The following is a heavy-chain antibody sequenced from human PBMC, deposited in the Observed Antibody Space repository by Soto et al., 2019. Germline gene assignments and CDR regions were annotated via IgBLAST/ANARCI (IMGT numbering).Heavy chain of an antibody. CDR1: GGSISSGGYY. CDR2: IYYSGST. V-gene: IGHV4-31*03. CDR3: ARVSSGWSNYYYGMDV. D-gene: IGHD6-19*01. J-gene: IGHJ6*02. Sequence: TLSLTCTVSGGSISSGGYYWSWIRQHPGKGLEWIGYIYYSGSTYYNPSLKSRVTISVDTSKNQFSLKLSSVTAADTAVYYCARVSSGWSNYYYGMDVWGQGTTVTVSS.